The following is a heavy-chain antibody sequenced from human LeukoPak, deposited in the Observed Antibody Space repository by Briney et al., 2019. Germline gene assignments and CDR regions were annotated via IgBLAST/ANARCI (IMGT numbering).Heavy chain of an antibody. D-gene: IGHD6-13*01. CDR1: GYRFTNYW. V-gene: IGHV5-51*01. CDR2: ISHDGSDT. J-gene: IGHJ4*02. CDR3: ARLTSSWSFDY. Sequence: GESLKISCKGSGYRFTNYWIGWVRQMPGKGLEWMGIISHDGSDTRYSPSFQGQVHTSADKSITTAYLQWSSLKASDTAMYYCARLTSSWSFDYWGQGTLVTVSS.